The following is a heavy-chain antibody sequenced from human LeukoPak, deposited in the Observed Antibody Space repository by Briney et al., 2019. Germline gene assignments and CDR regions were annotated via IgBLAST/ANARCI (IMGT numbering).Heavy chain of an antibody. Sequence: ASVKVSCKASGYTFTGDYMYRVRQAPGQGLEWMGWINPNTGTTNYAQKFQGRVSMTRDTSISTAYMELHSLTPDDTAVYYCARDGSSRRTFDPWGQGTLVTVSS. CDR3: ARDGSSRRTFDP. V-gene: IGHV1-2*02. CDR2: INPNTGTT. J-gene: IGHJ5*02. D-gene: IGHD6-13*01. CDR1: GYTFTGDY.